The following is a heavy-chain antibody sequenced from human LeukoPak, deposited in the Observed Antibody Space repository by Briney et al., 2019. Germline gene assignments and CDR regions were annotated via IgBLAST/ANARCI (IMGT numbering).Heavy chain of an antibody. CDR2: IYYSGST. J-gene: IGHJ3*02. Sequence: SETLSLTCTVSGGSISSSSYYWGWIRQPPGKGLEWIGSIYYSGSTYYNPSLKSRVTISVDTSKNQFSLKLSSVTAADTAVYYCAARDVREIITQDAFDIWGQGTMVTVSS. V-gene: IGHV4-39*01. CDR3: AARDVREIITQDAFDI. D-gene: IGHD3-22*01. CDR1: GGSISSSSYY.